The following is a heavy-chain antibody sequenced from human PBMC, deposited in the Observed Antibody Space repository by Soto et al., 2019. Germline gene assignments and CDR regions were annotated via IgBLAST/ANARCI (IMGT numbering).Heavy chain of an antibody. Sequence: LRLSCAASGFTFGSYGMHWVRQAPGKGLEWVAGISYDGSKKYYGESVKGRFTISSDNSKNTLYLQMNSLRVEDTAAYYCAKAIENYSTGYYKPFYYFGVDVWGQGTTVTVSS. D-gene: IGHD3-22*01. CDR2: ISYDGSKK. CDR3: AKAIENYSTGYYKPFYYFGVDV. J-gene: IGHJ6*02. CDR1: GFTFGSYG. V-gene: IGHV3-30*18.